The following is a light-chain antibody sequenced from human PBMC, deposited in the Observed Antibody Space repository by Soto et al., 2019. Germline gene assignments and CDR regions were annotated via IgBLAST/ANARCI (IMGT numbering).Light chain of an antibody. J-gene: IGLJ1*01. CDR1: SSDVGGYNY. CDR3: TSHAGSNNYV. V-gene: IGLV2-8*01. CDR2: EVS. Sequence: QSALTQPPSASGSPGQSVTISCTGTSSDVGGYNYVSWYQQHPGKAPQLIISEVSKRPSGVPDRFSGSKSGNTASLTVSGLQAEDEADDSCTSHAGSNNYVFGTGTKLTVL.